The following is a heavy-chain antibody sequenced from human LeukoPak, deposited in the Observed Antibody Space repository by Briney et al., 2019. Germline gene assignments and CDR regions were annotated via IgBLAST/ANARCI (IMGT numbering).Heavy chain of an antibody. CDR2: ISAYNGNT. CDR3: ARDEGIAAAGIYYYYGMDV. V-gene: IGHV1-18*01. CDR1: GGTFSSYA. Sequence: ASVKVSCKASGGTFSSYAISWVRQAPGQGLEWMGWISAYNGNTNYAQKLQGRVTMTTDTSTSTAYMEMRSLRSDDTAVYYCARDEGIAAAGIYYYYGMDVWGQGTTVTVSS. D-gene: IGHD6-13*01. J-gene: IGHJ6*02.